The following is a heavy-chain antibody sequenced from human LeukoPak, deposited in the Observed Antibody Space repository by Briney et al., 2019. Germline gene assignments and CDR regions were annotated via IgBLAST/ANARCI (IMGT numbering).Heavy chain of an antibody. D-gene: IGHD3-10*01. V-gene: IGHV1-69*05. CDR1: GGTSSSYA. Sequence: SVKVSCKASGGTSSSYAISWVRQAPGQGLEWMGGIIPIFGTANYAQKFQGRVTITTDESTSTAYMELSSLRSEDTAVYYCARATMDYYGSGSYGAQTYMDVWGKGTTVTVSS. J-gene: IGHJ6*03. CDR3: ARATMDYYGSGSYGAQTYMDV. CDR2: IIPIFGTA.